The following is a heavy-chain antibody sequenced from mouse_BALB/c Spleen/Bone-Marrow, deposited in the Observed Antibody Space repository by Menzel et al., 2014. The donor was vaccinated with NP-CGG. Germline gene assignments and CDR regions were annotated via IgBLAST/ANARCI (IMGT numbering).Heavy chain of an antibody. CDR3: ARLNYYGNLFV. Sequence: DVMLVESGGGLVQPGGSLKLSCAASGFDFSRHWMSWVRQAPGKGLEWIGEINPESSTINYTPSLKDKFIISRDNARNTLYLQMSKVRSEDTALYYCARLNYYGNLFVWGAGTTVTVSS. J-gene: IGHJ1*01. CDR1: GFDFSRHW. CDR2: INPESSTI. V-gene: IGHV4-1*02. D-gene: IGHD1-1*01.